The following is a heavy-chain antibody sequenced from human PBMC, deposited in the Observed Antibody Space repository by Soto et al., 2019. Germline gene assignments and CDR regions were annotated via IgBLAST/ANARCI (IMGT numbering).Heavy chain of an antibody. J-gene: IGHJ1*01. V-gene: IGHV4-30-4*01. CDR1: GGSISSDDYY. Sequence: SETLSLTCTVSGGSISSDDYYWSWIRQAPGRGLEWIGYIHSSGSIYYNPSLKRRATMSIDTARDQFSLKVSSVTVADTAVYYCARDLDGLHDDNSGPYPRPGWGQGTLVTVSS. CDR3: ARDLDGLHDDNSGPYPRPG. D-gene: IGHD3-22*01. CDR2: IHSSGSI.